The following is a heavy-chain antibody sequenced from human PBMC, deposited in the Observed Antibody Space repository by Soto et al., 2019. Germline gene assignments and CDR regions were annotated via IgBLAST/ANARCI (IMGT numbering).Heavy chain of an antibody. J-gene: IGHJ4*02. CDR2: ISTDNGNT. Sequence: RASVKVSCKASGYTFTNSGISWVRQAPGQGLEWMGWISTDNGNTNYAQHLQGRVTMTTDTSTSTAYMELRSLRSDDTAVYYCARAYRPYSSGWYIDYWGQGTLVTVSS. CDR3: ARAYRPYSSGWYIDY. CDR1: GYTFTNSG. V-gene: IGHV1-18*01. D-gene: IGHD6-19*01.